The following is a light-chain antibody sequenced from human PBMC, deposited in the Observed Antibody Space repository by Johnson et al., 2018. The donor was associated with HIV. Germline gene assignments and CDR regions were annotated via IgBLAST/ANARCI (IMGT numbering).Light chain of an antibody. J-gene: IGLJ1*01. CDR1: SSNIENNY. CDR3: GTWDNSLNVYV. Sequence: QSVLTQPPSVSAASGQKVDISCSGSSSNIENNYLSWYQQLPHTAPKLLISYNNKRPSGIPDRFSGSKSGATATLDITGLQTGDEAAYYCGTWDNSLNVYVFGTGTKVTVL. CDR2: YNN. V-gene: IGLV1-51*01.